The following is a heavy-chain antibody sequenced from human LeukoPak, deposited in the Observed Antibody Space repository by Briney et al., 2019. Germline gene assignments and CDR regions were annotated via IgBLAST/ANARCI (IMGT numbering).Heavy chain of an antibody. CDR3: AKDWELGS. D-gene: IGHD1-26*01. CDR1: VAFISVDY. CDR2: IYIRGST. V-gene: IGHV4-59*01. Sequence: SETLSLIWSVSVAFISVDYLNCMTQPPVTGLEWIGNIYIRGSTNYNPSLESRVTISLDTSKDQFFLKLTSVTAADTAFFYCAKDWELGSWGQGTLVTVSS. J-gene: IGHJ5*02.